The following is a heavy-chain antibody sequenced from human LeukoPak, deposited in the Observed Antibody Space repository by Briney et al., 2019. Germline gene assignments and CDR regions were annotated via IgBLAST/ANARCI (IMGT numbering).Heavy chain of an antibody. CDR1: GFTFDDYA. V-gene: IGHV3-9*03. Sequence: SGGSLRLSCAASGFTFDDYAMHWVRQAPGKGLEWVSGISWNSGSIGYADSVKGRFTISRDNAKNSLYLQMNSLRAEDMALYYCAKGISYDSSLNAFDIWGQGTMVTVSS. CDR2: ISWNSGSI. D-gene: IGHD3-22*01. J-gene: IGHJ3*02. CDR3: AKGISYDSSLNAFDI.